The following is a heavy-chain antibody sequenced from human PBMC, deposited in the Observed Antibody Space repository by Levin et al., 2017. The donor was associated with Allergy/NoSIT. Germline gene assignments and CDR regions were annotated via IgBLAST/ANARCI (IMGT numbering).Heavy chain of an antibody. CDR2: FDPEDGET. J-gene: IGHJ4*02. D-gene: IGHD5-12*01. V-gene: IGHV1-24*01. Sequence: ASVKVSCKVSGYTLTELSMHWVRQAPGKGLEWMGGFDPEDGETIYAQKFQGRVTMTEDTSTDTAYMELSSLRSEDTAVYYCATGDSGYAPGGYWGQGTLVTVSS. CDR1: GYTLTELS. CDR3: ATGDSGYAPGGY.